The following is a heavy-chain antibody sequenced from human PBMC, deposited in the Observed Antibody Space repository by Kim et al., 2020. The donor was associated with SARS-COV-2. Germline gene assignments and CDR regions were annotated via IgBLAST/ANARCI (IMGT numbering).Heavy chain of an antibody. CDR2: IRSKANSYAT. J-gene: IGHJ3*02. CDR3: TRVNPISGGWYDAFDI. D-gene: IGHD6-19*01. CDR1: GFTFSGST. V-gene: IGHV3-73*01. Sequence: GGSLTLSCAASGFTFSGSTMHWVRQASGKGLEWVGRIRSKANSYATAYAASVKGRFTISRDDSQNTAYLQMNSLKTEDTAVYYCTRVNPISGGWYDAFDIWGQGTMVTVSS.